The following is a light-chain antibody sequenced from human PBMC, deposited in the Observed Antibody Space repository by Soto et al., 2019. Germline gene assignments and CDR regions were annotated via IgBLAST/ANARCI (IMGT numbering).Light chain of an antibody. CDR1: QSVSKY. CDR3: QHTYSSPRT. V-gene: IGKV1-39*01. J-gene: IGKJ1*01. Sequence: DIQMAQSPSSLSASVGDRVTITCRASQSVSKYLHWYQQKPGKAPDLLIYAATTLQSGVPSRFSGSGSGTEFTLTISSLQPEDFATYYCQHTYSSPRTFGQGTKVDTK. CDR2: AAT.